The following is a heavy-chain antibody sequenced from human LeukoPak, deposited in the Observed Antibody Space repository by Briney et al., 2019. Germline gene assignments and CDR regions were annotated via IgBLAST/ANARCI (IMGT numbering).Heavy chain of an antibody. V-gene: IGHV3-23*01. Sequence: GGSLRLSCAASGFTFSAYALSWVRQAPGKGLEWVSAIGSGGNTNYADSVKGRFTISRDNFKNTLYLQMNSLRVDDTAVYYCARGYSGEEDWFDPWGQGTLVTVSS. CDR3: ARGYSGEEDWFDP. J-gene: IGHJ5*02. CDR1: GFTFSAYA. D-gene: IGHD5-12*01. CDR2: IGSGGNT.